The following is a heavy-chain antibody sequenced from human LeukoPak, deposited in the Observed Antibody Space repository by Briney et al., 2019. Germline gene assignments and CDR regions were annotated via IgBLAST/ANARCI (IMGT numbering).Heavy chain of an antibody. Sequence: RSGGSLRLSCAASGFTFSTYAMSWVRQAPGKGLEWVAGISGGGGTTYYADSVKGRFTISRDNSKNTLYLQMSSPRGEDTAVYYCAKGRMEARPGAVEIWGRGTMVTVSS. CDR2: ISGGGGTT. CDR1: GFTFSTYA. D-gene: IGHD6-6*01. CDR3: AKGRMEARPGAVEI. J-gene: IGHJ3*02. V-gene: IGHV3-23*01.